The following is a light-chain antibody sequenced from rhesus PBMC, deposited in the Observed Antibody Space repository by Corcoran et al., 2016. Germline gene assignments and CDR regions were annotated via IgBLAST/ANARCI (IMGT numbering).Light chain of an antibody. J-gene: IGKJ4*01. CDR2: YAN. V-gene: IGKV1-32*02. CDR1: QGISSY. Sequence: DIQMSQSPSSLSASVGDRVTITCRASQGISSYLNWYQQKPGKAPKLLIFYANTLASWVPPRFSDCGSWTDFTLTSSSLQPEDFATYYCQQGNSNPLTFGGGTKVELK. CDR3: QQGNSNPLT.